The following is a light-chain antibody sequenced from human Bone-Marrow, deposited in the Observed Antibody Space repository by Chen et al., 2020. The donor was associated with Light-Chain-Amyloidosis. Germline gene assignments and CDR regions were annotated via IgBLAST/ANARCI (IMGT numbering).Light chain of an antibody. J-gene: IGLJ1*01. CDR3: TSYTSSRTRV. V-gene: IGLV2-14*01. CDR1: SRDVGGYDY. Sequence: QSALTQPASVSGSPGQSITISCTGSSRDVGGYDYVSWNQQHPGQAPQLIIYDVRNRPSGVSDRFSGSKSGYTASLTISGLQADDAADYYCTSYTSSRTRVFGTGTKVTVL. CDR2: DVR.